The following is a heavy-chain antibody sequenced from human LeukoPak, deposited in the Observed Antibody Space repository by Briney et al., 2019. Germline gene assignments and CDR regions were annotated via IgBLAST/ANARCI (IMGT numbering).Heavy chain of an antibody. CDR2: INTNSGDT. CDR3: ARAGTESKWGLPRADYYYMDV. Sequence: ASVKVSRKASGYTFTDYYIHWVRQAPGQGLEWMGWINTNSGDTNYAQKFQGRVTMTRDTSISTAYMELSNVRSYDTALYYCARAGTESKWGLPRADYYYMDVWGKGTTVTVSS. V-gene: IGHV1-2*02. CDR1: GYTFTDYY. J-gene: IGHJ6*03. D-gene: IGHD7-27*01.